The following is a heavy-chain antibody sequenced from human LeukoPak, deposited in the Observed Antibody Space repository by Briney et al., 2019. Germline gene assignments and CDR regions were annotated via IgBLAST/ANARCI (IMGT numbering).Heavy chain of an antibody. V-gene: IGHV3-53*01. J-gene: IGHJ4*02. CDR1: GFIFSSNY. Sequence: PGGSLRLSCAASGFIFSSNYMTWVRQAPGEGLEWVSVIHNDGSTYYTDSVMGRFTISRDNSKNTFYLQMNSLRVEDTAVYYCAALARDYWGQGTLVSVSS. D-gene: IGHD3-3*02. CDR2: IHNDGST. CDR3: AALARDY.